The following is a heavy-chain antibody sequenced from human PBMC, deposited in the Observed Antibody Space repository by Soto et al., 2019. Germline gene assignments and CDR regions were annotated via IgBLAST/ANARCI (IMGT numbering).Heavy chain of an antibody. D-gene: IGHD6-19*01. CDR2: ISTFNGNT. V-gene: IGHV1-18*04. CDR3: TTENTGTRPTVALDF. J-gene: IGHJ4*02. CDR1: GYTFINYG. Sequence: QVQLVQSGGEVKKPGASVKVSCKTSGYTFINYGITWVRQAPGQVLEWMGWISTFNGNTNDAQKFQGRVTMTRDTSTTTAYMELRTLRSDDTAMYYCTTENTGTRPTVALDFWGQGTLVTVSS.